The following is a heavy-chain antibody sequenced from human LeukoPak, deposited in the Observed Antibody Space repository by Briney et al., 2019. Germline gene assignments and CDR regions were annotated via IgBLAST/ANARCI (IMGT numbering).Heavy chain of an antibody. J-gene: IGHJ4*02. CDR1: GFTFSSYA. CDR2: IYSGGST. V-gene: IGHV3-53*01. CDR3: ARDFPGLAVTGTRPLDY. Sequence: GGSLRLSCAASGFTFSSYAMSWVRQAPGKGLEWVSVIYSGGSTYYADSVKGRFTISRDTSKNTLYLQMNSLRAEDTAVYYCARDFPGLAVTGTRPLDYWGPGTLVSVSS. D-gene: IGHD6-19*01.